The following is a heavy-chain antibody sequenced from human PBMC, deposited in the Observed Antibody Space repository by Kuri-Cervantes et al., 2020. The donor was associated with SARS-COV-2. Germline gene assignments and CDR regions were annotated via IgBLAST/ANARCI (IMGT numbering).Heavy chain of an antibody. CDR3: AKGGGPGSYIPLDY. CDR2: INHSGSS. V-gene: IGHV4-34*01. Sequence: GSLRRSCAVYGGSFSGYYWSWIRQPPGKGLEWIGEINHSGSSNYNPSLKSRVTISVDTSKNQFSLKLSSVTAADTAVYYCAKGGGPGSYIPLDYWGQGTLVTVSS. D-gene: IGHD1-26*01. J-gene: IGHJ4*02. CDR1: GGSFSGYY.